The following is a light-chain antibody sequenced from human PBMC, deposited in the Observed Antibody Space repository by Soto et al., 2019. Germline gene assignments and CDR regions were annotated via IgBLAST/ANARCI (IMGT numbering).Light chain of an antibody. Sequence: ALTQPASVSGSPGQSITISCTGTSRDVGGYNYVSWYQQHPGKAPKLMIYDVSNRPSGVSNRFSGSKSGNTASLTISGLQAEDEADYYCSSYTSSSTLYVFGTGTKLTVL. CDR3: SSYTSSSTLYV. CDR2: DVS. J-gene: IGLJ1*01. CDR1: SRDVGGYNY. V-gene: IGLV2-14*01.